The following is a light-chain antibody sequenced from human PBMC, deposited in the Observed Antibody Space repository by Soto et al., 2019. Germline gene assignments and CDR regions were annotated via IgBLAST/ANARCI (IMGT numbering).Light chain of an antibody. J-gene: IGKJ1*01. Sequence: EIVLTQSPGTLSLSPGERATLSCRASQSISSNFLAWYQQKPGQAPRVLMYGASNRATGIPDRFSGSGSGTDFTLTITRLEPEDFAVYYCQQYCGFRWTFGQGTKVEIK. CDR1: QSISSNF. CDR2: GAS. V-gene: IGKV3-20*01. CDR3: QQYCGFRWT.